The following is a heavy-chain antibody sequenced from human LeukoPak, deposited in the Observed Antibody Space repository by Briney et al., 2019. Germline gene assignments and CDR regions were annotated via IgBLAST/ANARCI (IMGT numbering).Heavy chain of an antibody. CDR3: ARVGIAAAGIPPDAFDI. D-gene: IGHD6-13*01. V-gene: IGHV3-30-3*01. Sequence: GRSLRLSCAASGFTFSSYAMPWVRQAPGKGLEWVAVISYDGSNKYYADSVKGRFTISRDNSKNTLYLQMNSLRAEDTAVYYCARVGIAAAGIPPDAFDIWGQGTMVTVSS. CDR2: ISYDGSNK. J-gene: IGHJ3*02. CDR1: GFTFSSYA.